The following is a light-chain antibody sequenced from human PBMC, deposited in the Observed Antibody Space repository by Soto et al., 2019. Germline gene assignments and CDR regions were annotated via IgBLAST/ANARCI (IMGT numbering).Light chain of an antibody. CDR1: SSDVGGYNF. CDR3: CSHSSSITWM. J-gene: IGLJ7*01. Sequence: QTAPVSGSPGQSITISCTGTSSDVGGYNFVSWYQQHPGKAPKLIIHEVTNRPSGVSTRFSGSKSGNTASLTISGLQAEDEAVYYCCSHSSSITWMFGGGTQLTVL. CDR2: EVT. V-gene: IGLV2-14*03.